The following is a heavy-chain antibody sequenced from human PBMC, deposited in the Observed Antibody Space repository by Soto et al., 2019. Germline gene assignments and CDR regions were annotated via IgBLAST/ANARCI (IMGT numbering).Heavy chain of an antibody. CDR3: ARQGWQTRTIDY. CDR1: GGSISSSSYY. Sequence: QLQLQESGPGLVKPSETLSLTCTVSGGSISSSSYYWGWIRQPPGKGLAWIGSIYYSGSTYYNPSLKSRVTISVDTSKNQFSLKLSSVTAADTAVYYCARQGWQTRTIDYWGQGTLVTVSS. CDR2: IYYSGST. V-gene: IGHV4-39*01. J-gene: IGHJ4*02. D-gene: IGHD1-1*01.